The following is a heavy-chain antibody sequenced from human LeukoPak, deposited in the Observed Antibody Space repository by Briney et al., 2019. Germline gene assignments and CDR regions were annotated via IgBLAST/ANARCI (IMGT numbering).Heavy chain of an antibody. D-gene: IGHD3-10*02. CDR3: AELGTTMIGGV. Sequence: PGGSLRLSCAASGFIFSSYWMSWVRQAPGKGLEWVANIKQDGSEKYYVDSVKGRFTISRDNAKNSLYLQMNSLRAEDTAVYYCAELGTTMIGGVWGKGTTVTISS. J-gene: IGHJ6*04. V-gene: IGHV3-7*01. CDR2: IKQDGSEK. CDR1: GFIFSSYW.